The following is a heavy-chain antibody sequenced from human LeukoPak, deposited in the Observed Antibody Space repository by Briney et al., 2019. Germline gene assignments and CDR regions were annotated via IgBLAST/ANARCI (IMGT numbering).Heavy chain of an antibody. Sequence: ASETLSLTCTVSGGSISSGTSYWSWIRQPAGRGLEWIGRIYTSGSTNYNPSLKSRVTISVDTSKNQCSLKLSSVTAADTAVYYCARSWSSGWYWGQGTLVTVSS. CDR2: IYTSGST. CDR3: ARSWSSGWY. J-gene: IGHJ4*02. D-gene: IGHD3-22*01. CDR1: GGSISSGTSY. V-gene: IGHV4-61*02.